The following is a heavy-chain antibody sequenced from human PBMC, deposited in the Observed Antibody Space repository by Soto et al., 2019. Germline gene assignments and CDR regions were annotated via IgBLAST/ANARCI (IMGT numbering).Heavy chain of an antibody. J-gene: IGHJ4*02. V-gene: IGHV4-31*03. CDR3: ARDKITGLFDY. CDR2: IYYTGRT. Sequence: SETLSLTCTVSGGSISSGGYYWSWIRQHPGKGLEWIGYIYYTGRTYYNPSLESRVTFSVDTSKNQFSLKLTSVTAADTAVYYCARDKITGLFDYWGQGTLVTVSS. D-gene: IGHD2-8*02. CDR1: GGSISSGGYY.